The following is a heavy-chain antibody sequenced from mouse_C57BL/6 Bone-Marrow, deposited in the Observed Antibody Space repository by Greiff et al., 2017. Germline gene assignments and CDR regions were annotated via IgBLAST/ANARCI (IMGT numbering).Heavy chain of an antibody. D-gene: IGHD4-1*01. CDR2: IYPGSGNT. J-gene: IGHJ3*01. Sequence: VQLQQSGAELVRPGASVKLSCKASGYTFTDYYINWVKQRPGQGLEWIARIYPGSGNTYYNEKFKGKATLTAEKSSSTAYMQLSSLTSEDSAVYFCARLGLTDPWFAYWGQGTLVTVSA. CDR3: ARLGLTDPWFAY. CDR1: GYTFTDYY. V-gene: IGHV1-76*01.